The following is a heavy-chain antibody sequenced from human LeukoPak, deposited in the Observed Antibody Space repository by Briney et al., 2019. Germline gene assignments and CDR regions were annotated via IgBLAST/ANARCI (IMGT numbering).Heavy chain of an antibody. J-gene: IGHJ4*02. Sequence: PGGSLKLSCGASGFTFEVYAMHGVRHARGKGLECVPGISWICGNIVCADSARGRFAFCRESAKNSLYLQMNSLRAEDMALYYCAKGYSYDMTYYFDYWGQGTLVTVSS. V-gene: IGHV3-9*03. CDR1: GFTFEVYA. CDR3: AKGYSYDMTYYFDY. CDR2: ISWICGNI. D-gene: IGHD5-18*01.